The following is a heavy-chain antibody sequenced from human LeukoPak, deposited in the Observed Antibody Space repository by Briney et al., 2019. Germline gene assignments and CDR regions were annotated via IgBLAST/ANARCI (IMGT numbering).Heavy chain of an antibody. V-gene: IGHV1-2*02. D-gene: IGHD1-1*01. CDR1: GYSFTDYY. CDR3: ARRFSWNVRFDY. CDR2: ISPNSGDT. Sequence: ASVKVSCKPSGYSFTDYYIHWVRQAPGPGLECMGWISPNSGDTNYAQKFQGRVTITRDTSISTAYLEVTGLRPDDTAVFYCARRFSWNVRFDYWGQGTLVTVSS. J-gene: IGHJ4*02.